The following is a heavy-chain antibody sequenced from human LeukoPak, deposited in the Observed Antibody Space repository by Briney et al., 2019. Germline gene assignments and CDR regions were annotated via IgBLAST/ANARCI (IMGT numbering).Heavy chain of an antibody. J-gene: IGHJ4*02. V-gene: IGHV1-2*02. CDR1: GYTFTGYY. CDR3: ASEPHYYGSGSPSDY. D-gene: IGHD3-10*01. CDR2: INPNSGGT. Sequence: ASVKVSCKASGYTFTGYYMHWVRQAPGQGLEWMGWINPNSGGTNYAQKLQGRVTMTRDTSISTAYMELSRLRSDDTAVYYCASEPHYYGSGSPSDYWGQGTLVTVSS.